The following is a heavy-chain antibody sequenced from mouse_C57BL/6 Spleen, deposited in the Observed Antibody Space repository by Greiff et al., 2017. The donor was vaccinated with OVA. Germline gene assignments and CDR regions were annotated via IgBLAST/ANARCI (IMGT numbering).Heavy chain of an antibody. CDR2: IDPEGGDT. Sequence: EVQLMESGADFVKPGASVKFSCTASGFNIKDYYMPWVNQRPDKGLEWIARIDPEGGDTKYAPNVQGQATITADKAANTAYLQLSSLTAKDTAVYYCAITTVGEGYWGQGTTLTVSS. J-gene: IGHJ2*01. CDR1: GFNIKDYY. V-gene: IGHV14-2*01. CDR3: AITTVGEGY. D-gene: IGHD1-1*01.